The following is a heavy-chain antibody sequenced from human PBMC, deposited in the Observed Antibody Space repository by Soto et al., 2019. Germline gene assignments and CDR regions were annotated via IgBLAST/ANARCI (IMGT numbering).Heavy chain of an antibody. CDR1: GFTFSSYW. V-gene: IGHV3-7*01. CDR3: ARVGGTVTTFFYYDYMDV. Sequence: EVQLVESGGGLVQPGGSLRLSCAASGFTFSSYWMSWVRQAPGKGLEWVANIKQDGSEKYYVDSVKGRFTISRDNAKNSLYLQMNSLRAEDTAVYYCARVGGTVTTFFYYDYMDVWGKGTTVTVSS. CDR2: IKQDGSEK. D-gene: IGHD4-17*01. J-gene: IGHJ6*03.